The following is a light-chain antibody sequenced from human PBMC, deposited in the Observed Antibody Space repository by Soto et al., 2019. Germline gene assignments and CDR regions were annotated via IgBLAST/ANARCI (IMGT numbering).Light chain of an antibody. CDR1: TSNIGSNT. CDR3: AAWDGSLSGYV. J-gene: IGLJ1*01. CDR2: SNN. Sequence: QSVLTQPPSASGTPGQRGTISCSGSTSNIGSNTVNWYQQLPGTAPKLLTYSNNQRPSGVPDRFSGSKSGPSASLAISGLQSEDEADYYCAAWDGSLSGYVFGTGTKVIVL. V-gene: IGLV1-44*01.